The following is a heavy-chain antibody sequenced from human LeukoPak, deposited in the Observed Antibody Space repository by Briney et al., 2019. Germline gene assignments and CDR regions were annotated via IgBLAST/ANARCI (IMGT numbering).Heavy chain of an antibody. J-gene: IGHJ4*02. D-gene: IGHD5-18*01. CDR1: GFTFSSYA. V-gene: IGHV3-23*01. CDR3: AKDRGRGYSYGVYVLDY. Sequence: GGSLRLSCAASGFTFSSYAMSWVRQAPGKGLEWVSAISGSGGSTYYADSVKGRFTISRDNSKNTLYLQMNSLRAEDTAVYYCAKDRGRGYSYGVYVLDYWGQGTLVTVSS. CDR2: ISGSGGST.